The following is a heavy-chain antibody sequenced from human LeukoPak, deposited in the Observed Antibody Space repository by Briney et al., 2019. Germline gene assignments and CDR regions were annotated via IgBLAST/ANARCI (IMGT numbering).Heavy chain of an antibody. CDR1: GFTFSSYG. CDR3: AKDVGGIVVVPAGRPVYYYYMGV. J-gene: IGHJ6*03. V-gene: IGHV3-30*02. D-gene: IGHD2-2*01. Sequence: PGGSLRLSCAASGFTFSSYGMHWVRQAPGKGLEWVAFIRYDGSNKYYADSVKGRFTISRDNSKNTLYLQMNSLRAEDTAVYYCAKDVGGIVVVPAGRPVYYYYMGVWGKGTTVTVSS. CDR2: IRYDGSNK.